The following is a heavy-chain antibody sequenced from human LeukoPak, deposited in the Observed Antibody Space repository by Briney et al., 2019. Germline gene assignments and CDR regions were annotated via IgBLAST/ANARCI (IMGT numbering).Heavy chain of an antibody. Sequence: ASVTVSCKASGYTFTNYYMHWVRQAPGQGLEWMGIINPSGGSTSYAQKFQGRVTMTRDTSTSTIYMELSSLRSEDTAVYYCARDRATVIGYYYYYYMDVWGKGTTVTVSS. CDR2: INPSGGST. D-gene: IGHD4-11*01. V-gene: IGHV1-46*03. J-gene: IGHJ6*03. CDR1: GYTFTNYY. CDR3: ARDRATVIGYYYYYYMDV.